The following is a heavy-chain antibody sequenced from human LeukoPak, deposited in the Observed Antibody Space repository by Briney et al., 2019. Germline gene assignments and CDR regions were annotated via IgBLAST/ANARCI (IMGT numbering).Heavy chain of an antibody. J-gene: IGHJ4*02. CDR1: ALTFRRYW. CDR3: AGGGGWVFYS. Sequence: GGSLRLSCTAPALTFRRYWMNWVRQAPGKELEWVANIKPDGSATSYVDSVKGRFTISRDNVKNSVYLQMNSLRAEDTAVYYCAGGGGWVFYSWGQGTLVTVSA. CDR2: IKPDGSAT. D-gene: IGHD2-15*01. V-gene: IGHV3-7*04.